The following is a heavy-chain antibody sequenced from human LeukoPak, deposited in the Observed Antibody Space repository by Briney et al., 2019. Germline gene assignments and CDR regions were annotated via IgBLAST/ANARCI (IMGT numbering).Heavy chain of an antibody. Sequence: GSLRLSCAASGFTFSSYSMNWVRQAPGKGLEWIGSIYYSGSTYYNPSLKSRVTISVDTSKNQFSLKLSSVTAADTAVYYCARNRYYYGSGNYGVPNWFDPWGQGTLVTVSS. CDR3: ARNRYYYGSGNYGVPNWFDP. J-gene: IGHJ5*02. D-gene: IGHD3-10*01. CDR2: IYYSGST. CDR1: GFTFSSYSMN. V-gene: IGHV4-59*05.